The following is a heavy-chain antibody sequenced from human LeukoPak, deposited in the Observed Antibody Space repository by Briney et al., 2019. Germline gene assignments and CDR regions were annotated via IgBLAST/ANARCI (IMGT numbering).Heavy chain of an antibody. CDR1: GGSISSYY. Sequence: SETLSLTCTASGGSISSYYWSWIRQPPGKGLEWVGYIYDSGSTNYNPSLKSRVTISLDTSKNQFSLKLSSVTAADTAVYYCARHIAVAGYYFDYWGQGTLVTVSS. V-gene: IGHV4-59*08. D-gene: IGHD6-19*01. CDR3: ARHIAVAGYYFDY. J-gene: IGHJ4*02. CDR2: IYDSGST.